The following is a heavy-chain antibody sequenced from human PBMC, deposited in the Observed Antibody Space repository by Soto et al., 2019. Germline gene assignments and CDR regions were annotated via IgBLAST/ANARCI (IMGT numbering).Heavy chain of an antibody. CDR2: TYYRSKWYN. D-gene: IGHD6-19*01. CDR1: GDSVSSNSAA. Sequence: QVQLQQSGPGLVKPSQTLSLTCAISGDSVSSNSAAWNWIRQSPSRGLEWLGRTYYRSKWYNDYAVSVKSRITINPDTSKNQFSLQLNSVTPEDTAVYYCARDLYSSGWGTQYYYYGMDVWGQGTTVTVSS. CDR3: ARDLYSSGWGTQYYYYGMDV. J-gene: IGHJ6*02. V-gene: IGHV6-1*01.